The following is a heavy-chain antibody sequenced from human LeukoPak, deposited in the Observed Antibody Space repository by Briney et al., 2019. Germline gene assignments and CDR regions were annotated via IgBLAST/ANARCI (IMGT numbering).Heavy chain of an antibody. CDR3: ARITMVRGVIFDWFFDL. CDR2: ISAYNGNT. J-gene: IGHJ2*01. Sequence: ASVKVSCKASGYTFTSYGISWVRQAPGQGLEWMGWISAYNGNTNYAQKLQGRVTIDTSTSTAYMELRSLRSDDTAVYYCARITMVRGVIFDWFFDLWGRGTLVTVSS. D-gene: IGHD3-10*01. V-gene: IGHV1-18*01. CDR1: GYTFTSYG.